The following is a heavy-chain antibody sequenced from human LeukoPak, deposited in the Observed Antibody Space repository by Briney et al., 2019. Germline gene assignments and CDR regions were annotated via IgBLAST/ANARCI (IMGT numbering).Heavy chain of an antibody. CDR1: GGSISSGDYY. Sequence: PLETLSLTCTVSGGSISSGDYYWSWIRQPPGKGLEWIGYIYYSGSTYYNPSLKSRVTISVDTSKNQFSLKLSSVTAADTAVYYCARYGSGSYLLDYWGQGTLVTVSS. CDR3: ARYGSGSYLLDY. D-gene: IGHD3-10*01. CDR2: IYYSGST. V-gene: IGHV4-30-4*01. J-gene: IGHJ4*02.